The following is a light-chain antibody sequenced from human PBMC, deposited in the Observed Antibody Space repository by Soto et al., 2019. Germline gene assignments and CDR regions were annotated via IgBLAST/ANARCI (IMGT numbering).Light chain of an antibody. CDR1: SSNIGAVYD. CDR3: QSYDRSLSV. J-gene: IGLJ2*01. Sequence: QSVPTQPPSVSGAPGQRVTIACTASSSNIGAVYDVHWYQQLPGTAPKLLIYGNSNRPSGVPDRFSGSKSGTSASLAITGLQPEDEADYYCQSYDRSLSVFGRGTELTVL. V-gene: IGLV1-40*01. CDR2: GNS.